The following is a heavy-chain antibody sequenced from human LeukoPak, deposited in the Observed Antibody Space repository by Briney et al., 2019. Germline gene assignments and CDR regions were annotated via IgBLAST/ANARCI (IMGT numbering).Heavy chain of an antibody. CDR1: GGSISSGGYS. CDR3: ARGGGATYLYNWFDP. J-gene: IGHJ5*02. D-gene: IGHD5-12*01. CDR2: IYHSGST. V-gene: IGHV4-30-2*01. Sequence: ASETLSLTCAVSGGSISSGGYSWSWIRQPPGKGLEWIGYIYHSGSTYYNPSLKSRVTISVDRSKNQFSLKLSSVTAADTAVYYCARGGGATYLYNWFDPWGQGTLVTVSS.